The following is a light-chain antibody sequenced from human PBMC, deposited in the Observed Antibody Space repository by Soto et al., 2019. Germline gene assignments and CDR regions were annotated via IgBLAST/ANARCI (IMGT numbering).Light chain of an antibody. Sequence: DVVMTQTPLSLSVAPGQPASISCKSSQSLLHITGETFLFWYLQKPGQSPQLLIYEVSTRVSGVPARFSGSGSGTDVTLQISRVETDDVGIYYCMQSTQLPPTFGQGTRLGIE. CDR3: MQSTQLPPT. J-gene: IGKJ5*01. V-gene: IGKV2D-29*02. CDR1: QSLLHITGETF. CDR2: EVS.